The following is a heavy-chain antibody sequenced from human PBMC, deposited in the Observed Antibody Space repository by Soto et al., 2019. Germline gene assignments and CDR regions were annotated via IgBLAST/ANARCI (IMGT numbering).Heavy chain of an antibody. CDR3: ALKRWSNFDY. Sequence: QITLKESGPPLVRPTQTLTLTCTFSGFSLTTTGVGVGWIRQPPGKALEWLAVIYWDDDKHYRPSLKSRLTITKDTPKNQVVLTVTNIDPVDTATYYCALKRWSNFDYWGQGTLVTVSS. V-gene: IGHV2-5*02. CDR1: GFSLTTTGVG. CDR2: IYWDDDK. D-gene: IGHD2-15*01. J-gene: IGHJ4*02.